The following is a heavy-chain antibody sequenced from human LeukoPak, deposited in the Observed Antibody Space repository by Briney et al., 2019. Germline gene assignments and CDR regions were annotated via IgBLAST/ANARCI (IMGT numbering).Heavy chain of an antibody. V-gene: IGHV4-59*08. D-gene: IGHD3-22*01. CDR1: GGSISSYY. CDR3: ARLAYYYDSSGYHDPFDI. Sequence: PSETLSPTCTVSGGSISSYYWSWIRQPPGKGLEWIGYIYYSGSTNYNPSLKSRVTISVDTSKNQFSLKLSSVTAADTAVYYCARLAYYYDSSGYHDPFDIWGQGTMVTVSS. J-gene: IGHJ3*02. CDR2: IYYSGST.